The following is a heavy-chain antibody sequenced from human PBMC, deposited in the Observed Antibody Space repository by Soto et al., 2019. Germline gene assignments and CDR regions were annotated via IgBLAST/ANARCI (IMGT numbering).Heavy chain of an antibody. V-gene: IGHV1-18*01. CDR3: ARGDSLDV. D-gene: IGHD2-21*01. Sequence: ASGKVSCKASGYTVSSYGISWVRQATGQGLEWMGWISAYSGNTNYAQKLQGRVTMTTDTSTSTAYMELRSLRSDDTSVYYCARGDSLDVWGQGTTVTVSS. CDR1: GYTVSSYG. CDR2: ISAYSGNT. J-gene: IGHJ6*02.